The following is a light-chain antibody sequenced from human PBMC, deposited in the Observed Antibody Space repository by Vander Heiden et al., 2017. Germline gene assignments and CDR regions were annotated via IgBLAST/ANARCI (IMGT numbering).Light chain of an antibody. V-gene: IGLV3-1*01. Sequence: SYELTQPPSVSVSPGQTASITCSGDNLGDKYACWYQQKPGQSPVLVIYQDSKRPSGIPERFSGSNSGNTATLTISGTQAMDEADYYCQAWDSSTASYVFGTGTKVTGL. CDR2: QDS. J-gene: IGLJ1*01. CDR1: NLGDKY. CDR3: QAWDSSTASYV.